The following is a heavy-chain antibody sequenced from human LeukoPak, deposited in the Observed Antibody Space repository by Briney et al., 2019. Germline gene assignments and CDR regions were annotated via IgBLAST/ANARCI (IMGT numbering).Heavy chain of an antibody. Sequence: PSETLSLTCTVSGGSISSYYWSWIRQPPGKGLEWIGYIYYSGSTNYNPSLKSRVTISVDTSKNQFSLKLSSVTAADTAVYYCARQLYYYDSSGSTFSYFQHWGQGTLVTVSS. CDR2: IYYSGST. V-gene: IGHV4-59*08. CDR3: ARQLYYYDSSGSTFSYFQH. J-gene: IGHJ1*01. CDR1: GGSISSYY. D-gene: IGHD3-22*01.